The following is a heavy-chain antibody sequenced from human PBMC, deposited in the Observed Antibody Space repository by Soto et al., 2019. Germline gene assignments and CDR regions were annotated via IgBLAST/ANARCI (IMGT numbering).Heavy chain of an antibody. J-gene: IGHJ6*03. Sequence: SVTLSLTCTVSGVSISSYYWSWIRQLPGKGLEWIGYIYYSGSTNYNPSLKSRVTISVDTSKTPLSLKLSSVTAADTAVYYCARVSSGYGYYYVDGWGKGTTVTVAS. CDR2: IYYSGST. D-gene: IGHD5-12*01. CDR3: ARVSSGYGYYYVDG. V-gene: IGHV4-59*01. CDR1: GVSISSYY.